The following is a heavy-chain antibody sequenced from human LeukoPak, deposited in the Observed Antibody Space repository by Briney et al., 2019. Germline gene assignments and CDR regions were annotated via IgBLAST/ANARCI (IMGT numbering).Heavy chain of an antibody. Sequence: GASVKVSCKASGYTFTSYDINWVRQATGQGLEWMGWMNPNSGNTGYAQKFQGRVTMTRNTSISTAYMELSSLRSEDTAVYYCARKGRYFDWSIPDYWGQGTLVTVSS. CDR2: MNPNSGNT. J-gene: IGHJ4*02. CDR1: GYTFTSYD. CDR3: ARKGRYFDWSIPDY. D-gene: IGHD3-9*01. V-gene: IGHV1-8*01.